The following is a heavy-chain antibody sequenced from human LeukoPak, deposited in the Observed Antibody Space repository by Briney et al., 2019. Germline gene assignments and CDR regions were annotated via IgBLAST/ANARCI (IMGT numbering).Heavy chain of an antibody. D-gene: IGHD1-1*01. V-gene: IGHV3-23*01. CDR1: GFTFSSYA. CDR3: ATRTRGARQFDY. CDR2: ISDSGGST. Sequence: GSLRLSCAASGFTFSSYAMNWVCQAPGKGLEWVSTISDSGGSTYYADSVKGRFTISRANSKNTLYLQMNGLTAEDTAIYYCATRTRGARQFDYWGQGPLVTVSS. J-gene: IGHJ4*02.